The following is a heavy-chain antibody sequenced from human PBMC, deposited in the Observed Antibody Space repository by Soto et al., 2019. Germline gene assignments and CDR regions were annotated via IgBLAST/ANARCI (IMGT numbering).Heavy chain of an antibody. V-gene: IGHV3-7*03. CDR3: ARYRTRDP. Sequence: EVQLVESGGGLVQPGGSLRLSCADSGFILRNYWMSWVRQAPGMGLQWVASIKEDGSEKYYVDPVKGRFTISRENAKNSLYLQMNSLRAEDTAVYYCARYRTRDPWGQGILVTVSS. CDR1: GFILRNYW. D-gene: IGHD3-16*02. CDR2: IKEDGSEK. J-gene: IGHJ5*02.